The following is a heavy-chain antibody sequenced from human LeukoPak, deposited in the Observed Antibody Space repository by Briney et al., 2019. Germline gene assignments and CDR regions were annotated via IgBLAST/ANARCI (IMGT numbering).Heavy chain of an antibody. J-gene: IGHJ5*02. Sequence: GGSLTLSCVASGFTFSDSAIHWVRQSSGKGLEWIGHMDKETNLYATALAASVKGRFTVSRDDSKNTAYLHMNSLKTEDTALYYCTRDSGTYNWFDPWGQGTLVTVSS. V-gene: IGHV3-73*01. CDR3: TRDSGTYNWFDP. CDR2: MDKETNLYAT. CDR1: GFTFSDSA. D-gene: IGHD1-26*01.